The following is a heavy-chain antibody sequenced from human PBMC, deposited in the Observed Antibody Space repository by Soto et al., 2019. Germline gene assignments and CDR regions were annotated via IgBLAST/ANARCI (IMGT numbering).Heavy chain of an antibody. V-gene: IGHV4-39*06. J-gene: IGHJ5*02. D-gene: IGHD3-22*01. CDR2: IYYTEGT. CDR3: ASIYDSSGYYYGNNWFDP. Sequence: PSETLSLTCTVSGGSISSSTHYWAWIRQPTGKGLEWIGYIYYTEGTYYNPSLKSRVTISVDTSKNQFPLELSSVTAADTAVYYCASIYDSSGYYYGNNWFDPWGQGTLVTVSS. CDR1: GGSISSSTHY.